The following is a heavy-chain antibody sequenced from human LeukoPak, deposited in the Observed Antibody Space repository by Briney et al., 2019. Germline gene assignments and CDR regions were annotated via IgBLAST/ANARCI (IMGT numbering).Heavy chain of an antibody. CDR2: ISGSGGST. CDR3: ATGTMVRGVITDIDY. Sequence: GGSLRLSCAASGFTFSSYWMHWVRQGPGKGLEWVSAISGSGGSTYYADSMKGRFTISRDNSKNTLFLQMNSLRAEDTAVYYCATGTMVRGVITDIDYWGQGTLVTVSS. V-gene: IGHV3-23*01. CDR1: GFTFSSYW. J-gene: IGHJ4*02. D-gene: IGHD3-10*01.